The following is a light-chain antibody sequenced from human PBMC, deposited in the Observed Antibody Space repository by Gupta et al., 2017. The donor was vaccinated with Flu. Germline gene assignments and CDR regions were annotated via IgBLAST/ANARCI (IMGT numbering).Light chain of an antibody. CDR2: LHYDGGH. V-gene: IGLV4-69*02. CDR3: QTWGSGFWV. J-gene: IGLJ3*02. CDR1: SGNTNDA. Sequence: VKITCTLTSGNTNDAIAWLQVQPHQGPRFLMSLHYDGGHITGDGGPDRFSGSSSGAERYLTISSLQAEDESDYYCQTWGSGFWVFGGGTKLTVL.